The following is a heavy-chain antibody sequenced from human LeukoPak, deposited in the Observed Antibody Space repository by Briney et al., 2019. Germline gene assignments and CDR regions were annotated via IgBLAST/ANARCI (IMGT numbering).Heavy chain of an antibody. CDR1: GFTFSSYS. CDR2: ISSSSSYI. V-gene: IGHV3-21*01. CDR3: ARASNYGGGFDY. D-gene: IGHD4-11*01. Sequence: KSGGSLRLSCAASGFTFSSYSMNWVRQAPGKGLEWVSSISSSSSYIYYADSVKGRFTISRDNAKNSLYLQMNSLRAEDTAVYYCARASNYGGGFDYWGQGTLVTVSS. J-gene: IGHJ4*02.